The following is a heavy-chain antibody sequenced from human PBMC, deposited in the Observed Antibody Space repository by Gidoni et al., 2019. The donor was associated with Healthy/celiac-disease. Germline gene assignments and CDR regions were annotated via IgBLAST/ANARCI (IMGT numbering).Heavy chain of an antibody. CDR3: AREGDYGDYEAPG. J-gene: IGHJ4*02. Sequence: QVQLVQSGAVVTQPGSTVTVSCQASRGTFSSYAISWVRQAPGQGLEWMGGNIPIFGTANYAQKFQGRVTITADESTSTAYMERSSLRSEGTAVYYCAREGDYGDYEAPGWGQGTLVTVSS. D-gene: IGHD4-17*01. CDR2: NIPIFGTA. V-gene: IGHV1-69*01. CDR1: RGTFSSYA.